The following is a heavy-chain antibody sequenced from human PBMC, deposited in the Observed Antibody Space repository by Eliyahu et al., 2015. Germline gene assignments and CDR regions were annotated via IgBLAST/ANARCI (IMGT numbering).Heavy chain of an antibody. CDR2: IYYSGST. D-gene: IGHD6-13*01. CDR3: ARVPHIGAAAGING. J-gene: IGHJ4*02. Sequence: QLQLQESXPGLVKPSETLSLTXTVSGXSIXSSSYYXGWIRQPPGKGLXWIGSIYYSGSTYYNPSLKSRVTISVDTSKNQFSLKLSSVTAADTAVYYCARVPHIGAAAGINGWGQGTLVTVSS. CDR1: GXSIXSSSYY. V-gene: IGHV4-39*01.